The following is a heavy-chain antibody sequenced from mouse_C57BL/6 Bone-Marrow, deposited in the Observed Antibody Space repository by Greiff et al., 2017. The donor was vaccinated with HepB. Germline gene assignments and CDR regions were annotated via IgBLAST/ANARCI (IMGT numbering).Heavy chain of an antibody. CDR3: ARSVDSSGRYYYAMDY. Sequence: EVKVVESGGGLVQPGGSLSLSCAASGFTFTDYYMSWVRQPPGKALEWLGFIRNKANGYTTEYSASVKGRFTISRDNSQSILYLQMNALRAEDSATYYCARSVDSSGRYYYAMDYWGQGTSVTVSS. CDR1: GFTFTDYY. D-gene: IGHD3-2*02. V-gene: IGHV7-3*01. J-gene: IGHJ4*01. CDR2: IRNKANGYTT.